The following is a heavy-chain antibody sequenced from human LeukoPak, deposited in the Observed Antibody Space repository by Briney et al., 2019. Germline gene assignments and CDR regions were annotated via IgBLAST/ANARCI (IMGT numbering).Heavy chain of an antibody. V-gene: IGHV3-23*01. CDR2: SSGTGGRT. D-gene: IGHD3-16*01. CDR1: GFTFSNYD. Sequence: GGSLRLSCAASGFTFSNYDMSWVRQAPGKGLEWVSSSSGTGGRTYSADSVKGRFTISRDNSKNTLHLQMKNLRVEHTAVYYCAKGLHGGVGYGVDVWGQGTTVSVSS. CDR3: AKGLHGGVGYGVDV. J-gene: IGHJ6*02.